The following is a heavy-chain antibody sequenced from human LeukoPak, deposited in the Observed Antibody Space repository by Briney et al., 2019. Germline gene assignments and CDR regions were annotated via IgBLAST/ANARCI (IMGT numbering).Heavy chain of an antibody. CDR1: GFTFSSYW. D-gene: IGHD3-10*01. CDR3: AREEEGYYYGSGSYFDP. V-gene: IGHV3-7*03. CDR2: IKQDGSEK. Sequence: AGGSPRLSCAASGFTFSSYWMSWVRQAPGKGLEWVANIKQDGSEKYYVDSVKGRFTISRDNAKNSLYLQMNSLGAEDTAVYYCAREEEGYYYGSGSYFDPWGQGTLVTVSS. J-gene: IGHJ5*02.